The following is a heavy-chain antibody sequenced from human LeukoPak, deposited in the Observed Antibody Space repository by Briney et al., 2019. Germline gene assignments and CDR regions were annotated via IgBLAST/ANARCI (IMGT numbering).Heavy chain of an antibody. Sequence: SETLSLTCTVSGGSISGYYWSWIRLPPGKGLEWIGYMYYSGSTDYNPSLKSRVTISVDTSKNQFSLKLSSVAAADTAVYYCARYHRSVGACSHFDYWGQGSLVTVSS. J-gene: IGHJ4*02. V-gene: IGHV4-59*12. CDR1: GGSISGYY. CDR2: MYYSGST. D-gene: IGHD2-15*01. CDR3: ARYHRSVGACSHFDY.